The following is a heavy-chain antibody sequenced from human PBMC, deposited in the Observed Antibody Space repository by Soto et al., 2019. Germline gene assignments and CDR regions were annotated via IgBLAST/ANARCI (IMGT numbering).Heavy chain of an antibody. J-gene: IGHJ4*02. CDR3: ARGASEWYFAY. Sequence: ASVKVSCKASGGTFSSYAISWVRQAPGQGLEWMGGIIPIFGTANYAQKFQGRVTVTADESTSTAYMELSSLRSEDTAVYYCARGASEWYFAYWGQGTLVTISS. CDR1: GGTFSSYA. CDR2: IIPIFGTA. D-gene: IGHD2-8*01. V-gene: IGHV1-69*13.